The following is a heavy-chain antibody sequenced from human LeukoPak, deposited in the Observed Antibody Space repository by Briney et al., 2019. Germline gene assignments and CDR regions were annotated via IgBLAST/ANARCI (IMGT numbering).Heavy chain of an antibody. D-gene: IGHD6-19*01. Sequence: GEPLQISCQGSGYSFTSYWIGWVRQMPGKGLEWMGIIYPGDSDTRYSPSFQGQVTISADKSISTAYLQWSSLKASDTAMYYCARAYPRSGWLDYWGQGTLVTVSS. CDR2: IYPGDSDT. CDR1: GYSFTSYW. V-gene: IGHV5-51*01. J-gene: IGHJ4*02. CDR3: ARAYPRSGWLDY.